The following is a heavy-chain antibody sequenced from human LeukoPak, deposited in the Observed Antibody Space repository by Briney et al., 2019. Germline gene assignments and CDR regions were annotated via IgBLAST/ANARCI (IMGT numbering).Heavy chain of an antibody. CDR1: GGSISSYY. CDR3: ARGIGEWWYYYYMDV. J-gene: IGHJ6*03. CDR2: INHSGST. D-gene: IGHD2-15*01. V-gene: IGHV4-34*01. Sequence: SETLSLTCTVSGGSISSYYWSWIRQPPGKGLEWIGEINHSGSTNYNPSLKSRVTISVDTSKNQFSLKLSSVTAADTAVYYCARGIGEWWYYYYMDVWGKGTTV.